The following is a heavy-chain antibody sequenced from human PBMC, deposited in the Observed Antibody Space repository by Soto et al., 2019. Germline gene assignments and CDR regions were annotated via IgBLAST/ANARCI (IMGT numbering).Heavy chain of an antibody. CDR2: VYSTGGS. Sequence: QVQLHESGPGLVKPSETLSLTCTVSGGSIDGHNCAWIRQTPGKALEWIGDVYSTGGSGYNPSLKDRVTLSMATSKRQFTLQMRSVTAADTAVYYCVRQGIGNLHGLVDIWGRGTTVTVSS. D-gene: IGHD3-10*01. V-gene: IGHV4-59*08. CDR3: VRQGIGNLHGLVDI. J-gene: IGHJ6*02. CDR1: GGSIDGHN.